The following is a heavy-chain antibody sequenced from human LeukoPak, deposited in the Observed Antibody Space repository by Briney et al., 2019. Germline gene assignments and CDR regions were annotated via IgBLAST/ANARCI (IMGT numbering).Heavy chain of an antibody. CDR1: GFTFDDYA. CDR3: ARTRTQRFGGHNVPDRAFDI. Sequence: GGSLRLSCAASGFTFDDYAMHWVRQAPGKGLEWVSGISWNSGSIGYADSVKGRFTISRDNAKNSLYLQMNSLRAEDTALYYCARTRTQRFGGHNVPDRAFDIWGQGTMVTVFS. J-gene: IGHJ3*02. D-gene: IGHD3-10*01. V-gene: IGHV3-9*01. CDR2: ISWNSGSI.